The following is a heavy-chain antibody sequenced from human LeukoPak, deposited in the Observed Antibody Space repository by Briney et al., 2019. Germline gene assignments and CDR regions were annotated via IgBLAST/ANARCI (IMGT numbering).Heavy chain of an antibody. CDR3: ARQGAQLSKSFFDP. J-gene: IGHJ5*02. D-gene: IGHD3-16*02. V-gene: IGHV4-39*01. Sequence: KPSETLSLTCSVSADSISKNGFFWVWIRQPPGKGLEWMGSINYRGDTYYKPALKSRVTISVDTSKNQFSLKLNSVNAADTAVYYCARQGAQLSKSFFDPWGQGTLVTVSS. CDR2: INYRGDT. CDR1: ADSISKNGFF.